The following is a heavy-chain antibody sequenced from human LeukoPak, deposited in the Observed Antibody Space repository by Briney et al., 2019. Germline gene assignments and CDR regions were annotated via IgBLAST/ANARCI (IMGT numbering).Heavy chain of an antibody. Sequence: PGGSLRLSCAASGFMFSKYAMSWVRQAPGKGLEWVSAISGSGGSTYYADSVKGRFTISRDNSKNTLYLQMNSLRAEDTAVYYCAKDQQPWRVATAGAWGQGTLVTVSS. V-gene: IGHV3-23*01. J-gene: IGHJ5*02. CDR3: AKDQQPWRVATAGA. D-gene: IGHD5-12*01. CDR1: GFMFSKYA. CDR2: ISGSGGST.